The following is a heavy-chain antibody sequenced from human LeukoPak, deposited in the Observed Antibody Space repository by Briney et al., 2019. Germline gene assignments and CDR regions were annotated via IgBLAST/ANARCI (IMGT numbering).Heavy chain of an antibody. V-gene: IGHV4-34*01. CDR3: ARGGVGYYYDSSGYRAGYFQH. CDR1: GGSFSGYY. J-gene: IGHJ1*01. Sequence: SETLSLTCAVYGGSFSGYYWSWIRQPPGKGLEWIGEINHSGSTNYNPSLNSRVTISVDTSKNQFSLKLSSVTAADTAVYYCARGGVGYYYDSSGYRAGYFQHWGQGTLVTVSS. CDR2: INHSGST. D-gene: IGHD3-22*01.